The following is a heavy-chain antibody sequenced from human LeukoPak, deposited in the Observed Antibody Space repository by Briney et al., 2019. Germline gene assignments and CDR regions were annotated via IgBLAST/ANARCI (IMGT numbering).Heavy chain of an antibody. Sequence: ASVKVSCKASGDTFSSYAISWVRQAPGQGLEWMGGIIPIFGTANYAQKFQGRVTITADESTSTAYMELSSLRSEDTAVYYCARTRPNYYYGSGSYYTPFDYWGQGTLVTVSS. V-gene: IGHV1-69*13. J-gene: IGHJ4*02. CDR2: IIPIFGTA. D-gene: IGHD3-10*01. CDR1: GDTFSSYA. CDR3: ARTRPNYYYGSGSYYTPFDY.